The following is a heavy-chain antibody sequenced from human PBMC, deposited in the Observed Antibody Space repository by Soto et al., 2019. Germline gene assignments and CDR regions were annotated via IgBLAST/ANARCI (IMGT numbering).Heavy chain of an antibody. CDR1: GYTFTSYY. V-gene: IGHV1-46*01. Sequence: GASVKVSCKASGYTFTSYYMHWVRQAPGQGLEWIGIINPRGGSTSNAQKFQGRVTMTRDTSTSTVYMELSSLRSEDTAVYYCARGIPGYWGGATCYSGWFDPWGQGTLVTVSS. J-gene: IGHJ5*02. CDR3: ARGIPGYWGGATCYSGWFDP. D-gene: IGHD2-15*01. CDR2: INPRGGST.